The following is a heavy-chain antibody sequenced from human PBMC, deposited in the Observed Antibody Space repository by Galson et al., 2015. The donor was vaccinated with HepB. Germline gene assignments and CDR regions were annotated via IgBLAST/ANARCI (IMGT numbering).Heavy chain of an antibody. CDR2: TYYRSKWYN. Sequence: CAISGDSVSSNSAAWNWIRQSPSRGLEWQGRTYYRSKWYNDYAVSVKSRITINPDTSKNQFSLKLSSVTAADTAVYYCARADVRYWSSTSCYGYYYYGMDVWGQGTTVTVSS. CDR3: ARADVRYWSSTSCYGYYYYGMDV. CDR1: GDSVSSNSAA. D-gene: IGHD2-2*01. J-gene: IGHJ6*02. V-gene: IGHV6-1*01.